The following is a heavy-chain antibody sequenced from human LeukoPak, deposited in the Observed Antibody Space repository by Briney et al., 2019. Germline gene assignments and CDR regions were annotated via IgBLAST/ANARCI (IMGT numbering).Heavy chain of an antibody. J-gene: IGHJ5*02. CDR3: ARSYYDILTGSVRNWFDP. V-gene: IGHV1-3*01. CDR1: GYTFTSYA. D-gene: IGHD3-9*01. Sequence: ASVKVSCKASGYTFTSYAMHWVRQAPGQRLEWMGWINAGNGKTKYSQKFQGRVTIIRDTSASTVYMDLSSLRSEDTAVYYCARSYYDILTGSVRNWFDPWGQGTLVTVSS. CDR2: INAGNGKT.